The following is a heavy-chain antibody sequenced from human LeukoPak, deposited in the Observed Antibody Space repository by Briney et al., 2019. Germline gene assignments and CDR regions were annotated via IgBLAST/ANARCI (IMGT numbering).Heavy chain of an antibody. CDR3: ARAPSGYCSGGSCYPYYFDY. D-gene: IGHD2-15*01. CDR2: IYHSGST. Sequence: SQTLSLTCTVSGGSISSGDYYWSWIRQPPGKGLEWIGYIYHSGSTYYNPSLKSRVTISVDTSKNQFSLKLSSVTAADTAVYYCARAPSGYCSGGSCYPYYFDYWGQGTLVTVSS. J-gene: IGHJ4*02. CDR1: GGSISSGDYY. V-gene: IGHV4-30-4*01.